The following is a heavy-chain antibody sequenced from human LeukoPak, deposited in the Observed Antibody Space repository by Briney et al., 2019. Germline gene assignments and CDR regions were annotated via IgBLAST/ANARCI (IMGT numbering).Heavy chain of an antibody. CDR1: GGSISSSSNY. CDR3: ARDNTMVRGVAEKIRWFDP. J-gene: IGHJ5*02. Sequence: PSETLSLTCSVSGGSISSSSNYWGWIRQPPGKGLDWIGTIYYSGSTYYNPSLKSRVTISVDTSKNQFSLKLSSVIAADTAVYYCARDNTMVRGVAEKIRWFDPWGQGTLVTVSS. V-gene: IGHV4-39*07. D-gene: IGHD3-10*01. CDR2: IYYSGST.